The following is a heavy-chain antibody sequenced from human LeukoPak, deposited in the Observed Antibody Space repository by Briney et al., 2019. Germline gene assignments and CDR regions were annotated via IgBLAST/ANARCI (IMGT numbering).Heavy chain of an antibody. J-gene: IGHJ5*02. CDR1: GGSISSYY. CDR2: IYISGST. D-gene: IGHD2-15*01. CDR3: ARRGRGIVVVVAATRRNWFDP. Sequence: NPSETLSLTCTVSGGSISSYYWSWIRQPAGKGLEWIGRIYISGSTNYNPSLKSRVTISVDTSKNQFSLKLSSVTAADTAVYYCARRGRGIVVVVAATRRNWFDPWGQGTLVTVSS. V-gene: IGHV4-4*07.